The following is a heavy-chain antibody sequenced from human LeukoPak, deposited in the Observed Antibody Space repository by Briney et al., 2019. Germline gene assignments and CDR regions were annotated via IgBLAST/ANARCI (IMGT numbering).Heavy chain of an antibody. J-gene: IGHJ4*02. CDR2: INWNGGST. V-gene: IGHV3-20*04. D-gene: IGHD3-22*01. CDR3: ARRRGPHYYDSSGYGGGLDY. CDR1: GFIFDDYG. Sequence: GPLRLSCAASGFIFDDYGMSWFCRAPGKGREGFSGINWNGGSTGYANSVKGRFTISRDNAKNSLYLQMNSLRAEDTDLYYCARRRGPHYYDSSGYGGGLDYWGQGTLVTVSS.